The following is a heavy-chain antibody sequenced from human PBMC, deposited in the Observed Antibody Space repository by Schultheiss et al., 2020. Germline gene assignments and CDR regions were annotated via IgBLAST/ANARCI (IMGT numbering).Heavy chain of an antibody. Sequence: GGSLRLSCAASGFTFSSYWMHWVRQAPGKGLVWVSRINSDGSSTSYADSVKGRFTISRDNSKNTLYLQMNSLRDEDTAVYYCARVDDFLNFGMDVWGQGTTVTVSS. CDR3: ARVDDFLNFGMDV. CDR1: GFTFSSYW. J-gene: IGHJ6*02. V-gene: IGHV3-74*01. CDR2: INSDGSST. D-gene: IGHD3/OR15-3a*01.